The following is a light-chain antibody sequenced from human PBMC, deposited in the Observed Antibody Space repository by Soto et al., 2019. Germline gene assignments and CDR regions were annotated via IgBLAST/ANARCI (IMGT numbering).Light chain of an antibody. CDR3: QQYDNLPPRLT. Sequence: DIQMTQSPSSVSASVGDRVTITCRASQGISSWLAWYQQRPGEAPKVLIFAASSLQSGVPSRFSGSGSETDFTLTITSLQPEDIATYYCQQYDNLPPRLTFGGGTKVDIK. V-gene: IGKV1-12*01. CDR1: QGISSW. CDR2: AAS. J-gene: IGKJ4*01.